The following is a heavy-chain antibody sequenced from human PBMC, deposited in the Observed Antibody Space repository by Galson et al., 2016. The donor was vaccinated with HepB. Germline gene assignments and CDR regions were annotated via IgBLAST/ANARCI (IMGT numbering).Heavy chain of an antibody. D-gene: IGHD3-10*01. CDR2: ISYDAKSK. Sequence: SLRLSCAASGFTFNIYPIHWVRQAPGKGLEWVAVISYDAKSKNYADSVKGRFTISRDNSKKTLYLQMNSLRPEDTAVYYCTRSSPYESGRGWFDLWGQGTLVTVSS. CDR3: TRSSPYESGRGWFDL. J-gene: IGHJ5*02. V-gene: IGHV3-30*04. CDR1: GFTFNIYP.